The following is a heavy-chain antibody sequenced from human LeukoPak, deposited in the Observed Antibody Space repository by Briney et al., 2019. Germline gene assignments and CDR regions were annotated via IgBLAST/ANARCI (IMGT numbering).Heavy chain of an antibody. Sequence: GGSLRLSCEASGFTFSSSGMHWVSQAPGKGLEWVSFISTSSSYIYYADSVRGRFTISRDNAKNSLYLQMNSLRAEDTAVYYCARQQWLDGAYYFDYWGQGTLVTVSS. J-gene: IGHJ4*02. CDR3: ARQQWLDGAYYFDY. CDR2: ISTSSSYI. D-gene: IGHD6-19*01. V-gene: IGHV3-21*01. CDR1: GFTFSSSG.